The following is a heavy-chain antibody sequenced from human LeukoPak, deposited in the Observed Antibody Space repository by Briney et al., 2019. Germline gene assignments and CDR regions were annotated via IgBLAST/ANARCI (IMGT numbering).Heavy chain of an antibody. V-gene: IGHV1-18*01. Sequence: ASVKVSCKASGYTFTSYGISWVRQAPGQGLEWMGWISAYNGNTNYAQKLHGRVTMTTDTSTSTAYMELRSLRSDDTAVYYCARYCSSTSCYTAFHYYYYGMDVWGQGTTVTVSS. CDR3: ARYCSSTSCYTAFHYYYYGMDV. D-gene: IGHD2-2*02. J-gene: IGHJ6*02. CDR1: GYTFTSYG. CDR2: ISAYNGNT.